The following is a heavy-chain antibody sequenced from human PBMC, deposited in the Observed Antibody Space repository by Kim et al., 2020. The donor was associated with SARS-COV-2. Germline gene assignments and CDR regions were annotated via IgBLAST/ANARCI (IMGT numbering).Heavy chain of an antibody. CDR1: GFTFSRYW. J-gene: IGHJ4*02. Sequence: GGSLRLSCAASGFTFSRYWVHWVRQAPGKGLVWVSRINEGGSITDYADSVKGRFTISRDNAKNTVYLQMNSLTGEDTAVYYCARDLRGLQDYWGQGTRVT. D-gene: IGHD3-10*01. CDR2: INEGGSIT. V-gene: IGHV3-74*01. CDR3: ARDLRGLQDY.